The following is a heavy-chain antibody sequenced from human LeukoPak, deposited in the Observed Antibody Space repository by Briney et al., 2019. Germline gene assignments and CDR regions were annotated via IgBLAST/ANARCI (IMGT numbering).Heavy chain of an antibody. CDR2: IYYSGST. CDR3: ARQRAGPLRYFDY. CDR1: GGSISSYY. D-gene: IGHD4-17*01. J-gene: IGHJ4*02. V-gene: IGHV4-59*08. Sequence: PSETLSLTCTVSGGSISSYYWSWIRQPPGKGLEWIGYIYYSGSTNYNPSLKSRVTISVDTSKNQFSLRLSSVTAADTAVYYCARQRAGPLRYFDYWGQGTLVTVSS.